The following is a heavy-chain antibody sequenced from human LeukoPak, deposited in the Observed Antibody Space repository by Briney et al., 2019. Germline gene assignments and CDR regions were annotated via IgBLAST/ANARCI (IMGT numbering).Heavy chain of an antibody. D-gene: IGHD3-9*01. V-gene: IGHV3-15*01. CDR1: GFTFSNAW. Sequence: GGSLRLSCAASGFTFSNAWMSWVRQAPGKGLEWVGRIKSKTDGGTTDYAAPVKGRFTISRDDSKNTLYLQMNSLKTEDTAVYYCTTDDWRYDILTGYYKVREPDYFDYWGQGTLVTVSS. CDR2: IKSKTDGGTT. CDR3: TTDDWRYDILTGYYKVREPDYFDY. J-gene: IGHJ4*02.